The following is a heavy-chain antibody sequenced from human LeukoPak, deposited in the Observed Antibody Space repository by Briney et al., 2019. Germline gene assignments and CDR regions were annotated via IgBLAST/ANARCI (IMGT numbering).Heavy chain of an antibody. D-gene: IGHD3-22*01. CDR1: VGSIISSTYY. Sequence: SETLSHTCTVSVGSIISSTYYWACIRQPPGKGLECITTIHHSGSTYYNPSLRSGVTISVDTSRNQFSRKLSSVTVADTAVYYCARLGGYYDPPGYWGQGTLVTVSS. CDR2: IHHSGST. J-gene: IGHJ4*02. CDR3: ARLGGYYDPPGY. V-gene: IGHV4-39*01.